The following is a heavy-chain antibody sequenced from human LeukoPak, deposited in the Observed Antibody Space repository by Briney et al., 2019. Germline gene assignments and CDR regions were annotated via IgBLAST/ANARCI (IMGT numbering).Heavy chain of an antibody. CDR3: AALAVADNVDY. D-gene: IGHD6-19*01. V-gene: IGHV3-48*03. CDR1: GFTFSSYE. Sequence: GGSLRLSCAASGFTFSSYEMNWVRQAPGKGLEWVSYISSSGSTIYYADSVKGRFTISRDNAKNSLYLQMNSLRAEDTAVYYCAALAVADNVDYWGQGTLVTVSS. J-gene: IGHJ4*02. CDR2: ISSSGSTI.